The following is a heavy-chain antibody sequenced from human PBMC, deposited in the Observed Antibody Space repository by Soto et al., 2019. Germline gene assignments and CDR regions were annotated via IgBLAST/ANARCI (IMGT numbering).Heavy chain of an antibody. D-gene: IGHD3-22*01. CDR2: ISSSGSTI. V-gene: IGHV3-11*01. CDR3: ARTDYDSGGYPEYFQH. CDR1: GFTFSDYY. J-gene: IGHJ1*01. Sequence: QVQLVESGGGLVQPGGSLRLSCAASGFTFSDYYMSWIRQAPGKRLEWVSYISSSGSTIYYADSVKGRFTISRDNAQTSLYLPMNSLRAEDTAVYYCARTDYDSGGYPEYFQHWGQCTLVTVSS.